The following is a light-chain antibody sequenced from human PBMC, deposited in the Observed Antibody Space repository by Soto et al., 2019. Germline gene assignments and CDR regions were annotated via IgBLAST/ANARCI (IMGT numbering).Light chain of an antibody. CDR1: QSVASNY. CDR2: AAS. J-gene: IGKJ3*01. Sequence: EIVLTQSPGTLSLSPGERATLSCRASQSVASNYLAWYQQRPGQAPRLLMYAASSRAAGVPDRFSGSGSGTDFTLTISRLEPEDFAVFFCHQYGRSTIFTFGPGTTVDIK. V-gene: IGKV3-20*01. CDR3: HQYGRSTIFT.